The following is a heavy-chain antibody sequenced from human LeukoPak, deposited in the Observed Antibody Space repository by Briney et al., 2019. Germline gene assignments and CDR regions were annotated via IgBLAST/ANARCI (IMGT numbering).Heavy chain of an antibody. CDR3: ARDYAAYSSGYWFDY. Sequence: PGGSLRLSCAASGFTFSSYSMNWVRQTPGKGLEWVSSISSSSSYIYYADSVKGRFTISRDNAKNSLYLQMNSLRAEDTAVYYCARDYAAYSSGYWFDYWGQGTLVTVSS. D-gene: IGHD3-22*01. CDR2: ISSSSSYI. CDR1: GFTFSSYS. V-gene: IGHV3-21*01. J-gene: IGHJ4*02.